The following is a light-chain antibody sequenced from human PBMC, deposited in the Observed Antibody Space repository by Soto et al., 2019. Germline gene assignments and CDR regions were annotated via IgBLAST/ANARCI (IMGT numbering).Light chain of an antibody. CDR2: DAS. V-gene: IGKV3-11*01. J-gene: IGKJ5*01. CDR3: QQHKDWPT. Sequence: EVVLTQSPVTLSLSPGERATLSCRASQSVSTYLAWYQQKPGQAPRLLIHDASTRATGIPARFSGSGSGAEFILTISSVESEDFAIYYRQQHKDWPTFGQGTRLETK. CDR1: QSVSTY.